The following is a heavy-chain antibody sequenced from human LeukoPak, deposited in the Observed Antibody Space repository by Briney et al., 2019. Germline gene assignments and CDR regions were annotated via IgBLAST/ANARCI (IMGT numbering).Heavy chain of an antibody. Sequence: SETLSLTCTVSGGSISSYYWSWIRQPPGKGLEWIGYIYYSGSTNYNPSLKSRVTISVDTSKNQFSLKLSSVTAADTAVYYCARQGYYYDSSGYQYYFDYWGQGTLVTVSS. D-gene: IGHD3-22*01. CDR1: GGSISSYY. J-gene: IGHJ4*02. CDR2: IYYSGST. CDR3: ARQGYYYDSSGYQYYFDY. V-gene: IGHV4-59*08.